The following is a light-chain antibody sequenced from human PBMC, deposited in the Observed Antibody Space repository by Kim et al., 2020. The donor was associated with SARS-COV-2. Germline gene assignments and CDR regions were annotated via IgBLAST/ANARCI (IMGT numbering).Light chain of an antibody. CDR2: WAS. Sequence: ATINCKSSQSVLYSSNNNNYLAWYQQKPVQPPKLLIYWASTRESGVANRFSGSGSGTDFTLTISTLQAEDVAVYYCQQYYTTPWTFGQGTKVDIK. CDR1: QSVLYSSNNNNY. V-gene: IGKV4-1*01. J-gene: IGKJ1*01. CDR3: QQYYTTPWT.